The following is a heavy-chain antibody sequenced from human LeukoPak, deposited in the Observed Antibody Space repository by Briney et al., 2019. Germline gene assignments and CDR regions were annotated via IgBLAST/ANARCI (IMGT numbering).Heavy chain of an antibody. CDR1: GFTFSRYW. Sequence: GGSLRLAWAAAGFTFSRYWVRWVRQAPGEGREWVANIKQEGGEKYYVDSVKGRFTISRDNAKSSLYLRKNCLRAEDTGVYYRARGEGPNRPIDYWGQGTLVTVSS. CDR2: IKQEGGEK. CDR3: ARGEGPNRPIDY. V-gene: IGHV3-7*04. J-gene: IGHJ4*02.